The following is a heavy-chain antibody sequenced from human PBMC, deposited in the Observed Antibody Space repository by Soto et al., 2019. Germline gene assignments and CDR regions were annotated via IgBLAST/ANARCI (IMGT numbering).Heavy chain of an antibody. CDR3: ARDKDYYDSSGYPSFDY. D-gene: IGHD3-22*01. CDR2: IWYDGSNK. V-gene: IGHV3-33*01. CDR1: GFTFSSYG. J-gene: IGHJ4*02. Sequence: GGSLRLSCAAFGFTFSSYGMHWVRQAPGKGLEWVAVIWYDGSNKYYADSVKGRFTISRDNSKNTLYLQMNSLRAEDTAVYYCARDKDYYDSSGYPSFDYWGQGTLVTVSS.